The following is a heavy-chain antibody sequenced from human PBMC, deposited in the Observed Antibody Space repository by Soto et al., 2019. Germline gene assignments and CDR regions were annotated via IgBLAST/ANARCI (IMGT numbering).Heavy chain of an antibody. CDR2: VSGSGTRT. V-gene: IGHV3-23*01. CDR3: AKVPAYYYASSVYYHFDY. Sequence: GGSLRLSCAASGFTFSGYAMTWVRQAPGKGLEWVSAVSGSGTRTDYADSVKGRFTISRDNSKNTLYLHMSSLRAEDTAVYYCAKVPAYYYASSVYYHFDYGGQGTLVPVSS. D-gene: IGHD3-22*01. J-gene: IGHJ4*02. CDR1: GFTFSGYA.